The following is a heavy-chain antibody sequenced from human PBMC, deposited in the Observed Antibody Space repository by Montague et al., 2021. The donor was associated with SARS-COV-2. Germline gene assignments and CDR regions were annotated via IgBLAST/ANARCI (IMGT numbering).Heavy chain of an antibody. D-gene: IGHD3-16*01. V-gene: IGHV4-4*02. CDR3: ARDGGQRFRAFES. CDR1: GDSITSNYW. Sequence: SETLSLTCNVSGDSITSNYWWSWLRQPPGKGLERIGEIYHTGSTNFNPSLKSRVTMSVDKSKKFFSLSLRSATAADTATYYCARDGGQRFRAFESWGQGTLVTISS. J-gene: IGHJ4*02. CDR2: IYHTGST.